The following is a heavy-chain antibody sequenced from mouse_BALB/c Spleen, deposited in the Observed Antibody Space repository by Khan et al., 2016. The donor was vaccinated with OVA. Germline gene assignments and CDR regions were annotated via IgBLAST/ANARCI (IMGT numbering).Heavy chain of an antibody. D-gene: IGHD3-3*01. CDR1: GFTFSSYT. CDR2: ISSGGVST. J-gene: IGHJ4*01. V-gene: IGHV5-12-2*01. CDR3: AATGHEGYYYAMDY. Sequence: EVELVESGGGLVQPGGSLKLSCVASGFTFSSYTMSWVRQTPEKRLEWVAFISSGGVSTYYPDTVKGRFAISRDNAMNTLYLQMSSLKSEDTAMXYWAATGHEGYYYAMDYWGQGTSVTVSS.